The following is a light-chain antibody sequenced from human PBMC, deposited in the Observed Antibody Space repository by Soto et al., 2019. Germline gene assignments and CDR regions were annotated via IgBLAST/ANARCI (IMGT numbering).Light chain of an antibody. V-gene: IGLV2-14*03. CDR1: SSDVGDYNY. CDR2: EVT. J-gene: IGLJ7*01. CDR3: SSFTTSGSVL. Sequence: QSVLTQPASVSGSPGQSITLSCTATSSDVGDYNYVSWYQQHPGKAPKLMIYEVTNRPSGVSDRFSAFKSGNTASLVISGLQVEDEADYYCSSFTTSGSVLFGGGTQLTVL.